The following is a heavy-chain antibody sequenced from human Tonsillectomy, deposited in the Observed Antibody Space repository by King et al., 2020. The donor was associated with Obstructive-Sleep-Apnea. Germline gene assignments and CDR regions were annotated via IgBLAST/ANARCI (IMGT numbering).Heavy chain of an antibody. CDR3: AHRPVIHMIRGAMGYFDY. Sequence: ITLQESGPTLMKPPQTLTLTCTFSGFSLSTSGLAVGWIRQSPGKALEWLALIYWDDEKRYSPSLKSRLTITKDTSKNQVVLTMTNMDPVDTATYYCAHRPVIHMIRGAMGYFDYWGQGTLVTVSS. CDR1: GFSLSTSGLA. D-gene: IGHD3-10*01. V-gene: IGHV2-5*02. CDR2: IYWDDEK. J-gene: IGHJ4*02.